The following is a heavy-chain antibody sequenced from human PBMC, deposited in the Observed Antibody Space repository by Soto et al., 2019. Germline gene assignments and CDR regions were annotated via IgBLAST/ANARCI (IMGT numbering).Heavy chain of an antibody. CDR1: GGSISSYN. CDR3: ARMSNGYSKD. CDR2: LDYSGST. D-gene: IGHD2-8*01. Sequence: LTCTVSGGSISSYNWYWIRQPPGKGLEWIGYLDYSGSTKYNPSLKSRVTISVDPSKNRFSLTLSSVTAADTAVYFCARMSNGYSKDWGQGTLVTVSS. J-gene: IGHJ4*02. V-gene: IGHV4-59*01.